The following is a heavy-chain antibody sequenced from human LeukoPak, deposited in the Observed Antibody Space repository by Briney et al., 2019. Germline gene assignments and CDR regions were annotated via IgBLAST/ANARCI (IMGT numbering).Heavy chain of an antibody. D-gene: IGHD6-19*01. CDR1: GFAFSSLA. CDR2: ISDSGSLT. Sequence: PGGSLRLSCAASGFAFSSLAMGWVRQAPWQGLEWVSVISDSGSLTYYADSVKGRFTISRDNSKNTLFLQMNSLRAEDTAIYYCAKDARRTNGWYFFDYWGQGTLVTVSS. CDR3: AKDARRTNGWYFFDY. J-gene: IGHJ4*02. V-gene: IGHV3-23*01.